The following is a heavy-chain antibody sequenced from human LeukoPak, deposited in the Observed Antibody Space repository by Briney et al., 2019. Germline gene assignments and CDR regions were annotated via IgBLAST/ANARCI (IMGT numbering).Heavy chain of an antibody. V-gene: IGHV1-69*06. CDR3: ATDRIGYYDSSGLKF. J-gene: IGHJ4*02. CDR1: GGTFSSYA. D-gene: IGHD3-22*01. CDR2: IIPIFGTA. Sequence: ASVKVSCKASGGTFSSYAISWVRQAPGQGLEWMGGIIPIFGTANYAQKFQGRVTMTEDTSTDTAYMELSSLRSEDTAVYYCATDRIGYYDSSGLKFWGQGTLVTVSS.